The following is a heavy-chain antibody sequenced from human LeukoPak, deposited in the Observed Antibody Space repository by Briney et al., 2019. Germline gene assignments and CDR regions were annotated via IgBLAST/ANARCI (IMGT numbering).Heavy chain of an antibody. CDR2: THTNGDI. V-gene: IGHV4-4*07. CDR3: TRGHGWTDY. CDR1: GVSISTYY. D-gene: IGHD6-19*01. Sequence: SETLSLTCIVTGVSISTYYWTWIRQPAGKGLEWIGRTHTNGDINYNPSLKSRVTMSVDTSKNQFSLSLSSVTAADTAVYYCTRGHGWTDYWGQGTLVTVSS. J-gene: IGHJ4*02.